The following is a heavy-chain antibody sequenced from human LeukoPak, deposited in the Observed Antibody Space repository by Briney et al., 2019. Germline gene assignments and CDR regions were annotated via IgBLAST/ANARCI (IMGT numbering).Heavy chain of an antibody. CDR1: GDSISNYY. V-gene: IGHV4-4*07. CDR3: ARDRDGYTHGAFDI. CDR2: IYTSGST. J-gene: IGHJ3*02. Sequence: SETLSLTCTVSGDSISNYYWSWIRQPAGKGLEWIGRIYTSGSTNYNPSLKSRVTISVDTSKNQFSLKVTSVTAADTAVYYCARDRDGYTHGAFDIWGQGTMVTVSS. D-gene: IGHD5-24*01.